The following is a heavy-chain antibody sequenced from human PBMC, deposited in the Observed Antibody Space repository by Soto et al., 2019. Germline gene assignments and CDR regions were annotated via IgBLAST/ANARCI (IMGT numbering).Heavy chain of an antibody. CDR1: GFTFSSYA. CDR2: ISYDGSNK. J-gene: IGHJ3*02. V-gene: IGHV3-30-3*01. Sequence: QVQLVESGGGVVQPGRSLRLSCAASGFTFSSYAMHWVRQAPGKGLEWVAVISYDGSNKYYADSVKGRFTISRENSKKTMYLQMNSVRAEDTAVYYCDTLVSRAFDIWGQGTMVTVSS. D-gene: IGHD2-2*01. CDR3: DTLVSRAFDI.